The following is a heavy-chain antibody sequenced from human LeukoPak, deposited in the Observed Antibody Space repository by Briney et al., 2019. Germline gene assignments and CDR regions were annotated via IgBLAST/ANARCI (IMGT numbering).Heavy chain of an antibody. CDR2: INSNSVYM. J-gene: IGHJ4*02. CDR3: ARIPLGYSGYEYYFDY. CDR1: GFAFSSYS. V-gene: IGHV3-21*04. Sequence: GGSLRLSCAASGFAFSSYSMNWVRQAPGKGLEWVSSINSNSVYMYYGDSLKGRFTISRDNAKNSLYLQMNSLRAEDTAVYYCARIPLGYSGYEYYFDYWGQGTLVTVSS. D-gene: IGHD5-12*01.